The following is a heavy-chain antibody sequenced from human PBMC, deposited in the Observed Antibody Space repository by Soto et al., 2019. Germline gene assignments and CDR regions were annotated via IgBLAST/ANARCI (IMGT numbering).Heavy chain of an antibody. Sequence: SETLSLTCTVSGGSISSDDYYWSWIRQPPGKGLEWIGFMSYSGSSSYNASLKSRVTISVDTSKNQFSLKLSSVTAADTAVYYCAREPLTWGQGTLVTVSS. CDR2: MSYSGSS. CDR3: AREPLT. J-gene: IGHJ4*02. CDR1: GGSISSDDYY. V-gene: IGHV4-30-4*01.